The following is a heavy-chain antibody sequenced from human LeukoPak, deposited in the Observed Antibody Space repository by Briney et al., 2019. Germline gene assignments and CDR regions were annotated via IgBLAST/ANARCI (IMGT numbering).Heavy chain of an antibody. CDR2: ITNSGNSK. Sequence: GGSLRLSCAASEFTFSSYSMNWVRQAPGKGLEWVSYITNSGNSKSYADSVKGRFTISRDNSKNTLFLQMNSLRAEDTAVYYCAKQELGIFQGSDYWGQGTLVTVSS. CDR3: AKQELGIFQGSDY. J-gene: IGHJ4*02. V-gene: IGHV3-48*01. D-gene: IGHD7-27*01. CDR1: EFTFSSYS.